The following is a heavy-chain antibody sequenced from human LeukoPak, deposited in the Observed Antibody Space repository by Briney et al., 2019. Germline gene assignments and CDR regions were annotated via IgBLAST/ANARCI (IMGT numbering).Heavy chain of an antibody. Sequence: ASVKVSCKASGYTFTSYDINWVRRATGQGLEWMGWMNPNSGNTGYAQKFQGRVTMTRNTSISTAYMELSSLRSEDTAVYYCARAPRFTYYDFWSGYSDPYYYYGMDVWGQGTTVTVSS. V-gene: IGHV1-8*01. D-gene: IGHD3-3*01. CDR2: MNPNSGNT. J-gene: IGHJ6*02. CDR1: GYTFTSYD. CDR3: ARAPRFTYYDFWSGYSDPYYYYGMDV.